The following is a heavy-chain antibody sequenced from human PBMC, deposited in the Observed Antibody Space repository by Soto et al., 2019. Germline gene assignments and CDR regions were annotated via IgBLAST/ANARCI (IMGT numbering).Heavy chain of an antibody. CDR2: MNPNSGET. J-gene: IGHJ5*02. Sequence: QEQLVQSGAEVKKPGASVKVSCKTSGYTFTDYDINWVRQATGQGLEWIGWMNPNSGETGYAHKFQGRVTMTRSPSLNTAYLELSSLRSEDTAVYYCARVAVAARPRWYNWFDPWVQGTLVTVSS. D-gene: IGHD2-15*01. CDR3: ARVAVAARPRWYNWFDP. CDR1: GYTFTDYD. V-gene: IGHV1-8*01.